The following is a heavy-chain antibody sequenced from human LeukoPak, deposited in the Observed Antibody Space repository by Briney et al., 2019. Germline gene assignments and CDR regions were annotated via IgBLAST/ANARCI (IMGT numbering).Heavy chain of an antibody. Sequence: GGSLRLSCAASGFTFSSYAMHWVRQAPGKGLEWVAVISYDGSNKYYADSVKGRFTISRDNSKNMLYLQMNSLRAEDTAVYYCAREWSQLLSPDYWGQGTLVTVSS. V-gene: IGHV3-30*04. D-gene: IGHD2-2*01. CDR3: AREWSQLLSPDY. CDR2: ISYDGSNK. J-gene: IGHJ4*02. CDR1: GFTFSSYA.